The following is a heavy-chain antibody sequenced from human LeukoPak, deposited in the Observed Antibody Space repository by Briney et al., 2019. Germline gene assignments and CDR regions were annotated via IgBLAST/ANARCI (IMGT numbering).Heavy chain of an antibody. CDR1: GFAFSNYA. Sequence: GGSLRLSCTTSGFAFSNYAMNWVRQAPGKGPEWVSGTSGFNTYCADSVKGRFTIFRDNSKNVLYLQMDRLRAEDTAVYSCAKDVCTSPRCLLYFDSWGQGTLVTVSS. V-gene: IGHV3-23*01. CDR2: TSGFNT. D-gene: IGHD2-8*01. CDR3: AKDVCTSPRCLLYFDS. J-gene: IGHJ4*02.